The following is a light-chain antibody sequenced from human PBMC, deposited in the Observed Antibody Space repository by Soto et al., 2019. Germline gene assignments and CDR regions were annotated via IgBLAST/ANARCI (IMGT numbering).Light chain of an antibody. CDR1: NSDVGGHTL. CDR2: GGS. Sequence: QSALTQPASVSGSPGQSITISCIGSNSDVGGHTLVSWYQQHPGKAPRPLIYGGSERPSGVSDRFSGSKSGNTASLTISGLQAEDEADYYCCAYAGSRIYVFGNGTKVTVL. J-gene: IGLJ1*01. V-gene: IGLV2-23*01. CDR3: CAYAGSRIYV.